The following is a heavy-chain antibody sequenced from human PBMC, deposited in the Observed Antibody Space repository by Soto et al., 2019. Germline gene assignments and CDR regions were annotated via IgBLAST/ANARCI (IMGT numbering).Heavy chain of an antibody. Sequence: GAPVKVSCKATGCTFTGYYMHWVRQAPGQGREWMGWINPNSGGTNYAQKFQGRGTMTRETSSSTGCMELSRQRQDETDGYYCARGSAAVAGRMNWFDPWGQGTLVTVSS. J-gene: IGHJ5*02. V-gene: IGHV1-2*02. CDR2: INPNSGGT. CDR3: ARGSAAVAGRMNWFDP. D-gene: IGHD6-19*01. CDR1: GCTFTGYY.